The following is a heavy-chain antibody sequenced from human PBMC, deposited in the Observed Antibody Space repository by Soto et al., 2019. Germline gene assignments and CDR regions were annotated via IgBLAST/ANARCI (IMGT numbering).Heavy chain of an antibody. J-gene: IGHJ6*02. CDR2: IHNNATA. D-gene: IGHD3-22*01. V-gene: IGHV4-59*01. Sequence: WTWIRQSPGKGLEWIGYIHNNATADCNPSLKSRVSISVDTSKNQFSLKLTSATTADTAVYYCARLDRSTSKIGVWGQGTTVTVSS. CDR3: ARLDRSTSKIGV.